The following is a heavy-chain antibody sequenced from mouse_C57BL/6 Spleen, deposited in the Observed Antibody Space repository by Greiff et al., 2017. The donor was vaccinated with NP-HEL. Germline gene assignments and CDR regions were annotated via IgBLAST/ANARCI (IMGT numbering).Heavy chain of an antibody. D-gene: IGHD1-1*01. CDR3: ARRLLGYFDY. CDR2: ISSGSSTI. CDR1: GFTFSDYG. J-gene: IGHJ2*01. V-gene: IGHV5-17*01. Sequence: EVMLVESGGGLVKPGGSLKLSCAASGFTFSDYGMHWVRQAPEKGLEWVAYISSGSSTIYYADTVKGRFTISRDNAKNTLFLQMTSLRSEDTAMYYCARRLLGYFDYWGQGTTLTVSS.